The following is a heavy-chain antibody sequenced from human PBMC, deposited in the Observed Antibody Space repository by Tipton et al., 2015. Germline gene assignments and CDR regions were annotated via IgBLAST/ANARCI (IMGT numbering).Heavy chain of an antibody. J-gene: IGHJ4*02. CDR2: IHPSDSET. Sequence: QLVQSGAEVKKPGESLKISCKGSGHTFSNNWIAWVRQMPGKGLEWVGIIHPSDSETIYSPSFQGQVTISADKSISTAYLQWSSLKASDTAMYYCARLSTYGYNDYFDSWGQGTLVTVST. CDR3: ARLSTYGYNDYFDS. D-gene: IGHD5-24*01. V-gene: IGHV5-51*01. CDR1: GHTFSNNW.